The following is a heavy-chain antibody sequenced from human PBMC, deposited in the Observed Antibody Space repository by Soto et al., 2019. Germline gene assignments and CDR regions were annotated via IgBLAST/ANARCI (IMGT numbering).Heavy chain of an antibody. CDR3: ARDRGSYALDY. V-gene: IGHV1-18*01. CDR2: ISAYNGKT. Sequence: QVQLVQSGAEVKKPGSSGQVSCKASGYTFPSYGIIWVRQATGQGLEWMGWISAYNGKTHYAQQLQGRVTMTTDTATSTAYMELRSLRSDDTAVYYCARDRGSYALDYWGQGTLVTVSS. CDR1: GYTFPSYG. D-gene: IGHD1-26*01. J-gene: IGHJ4*02.